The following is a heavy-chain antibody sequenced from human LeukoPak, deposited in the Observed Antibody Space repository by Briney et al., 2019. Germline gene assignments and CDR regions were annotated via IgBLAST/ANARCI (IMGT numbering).Heavy chain of an antibody. J-gene: IGHJ4*02. CDR3: ASEDVVVVADTID. CDR2: IIPIFGTA. D-gene: IGHD2-15*01. V-gene: IGHV1-69*01. Sequence: AGNFSGKPSGGSFSSYAIMWVRQAPGQVLKWMGGIIPIFGTANYAQKFQGRVTITADESTSTAYMELSRLRSEDTAVYFCASEDVVVVADTIDWGEGTLVPVSS. CDR1: GGSFSSYA.